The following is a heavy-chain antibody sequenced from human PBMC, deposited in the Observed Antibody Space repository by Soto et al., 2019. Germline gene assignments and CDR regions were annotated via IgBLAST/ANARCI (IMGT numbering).Heavy chain of an antibody. J-gene: IGHJ3*02. Sequence: QVQLVQSGAEVKKPGSSVKVSCKDSGGTFNTYSMFWVRQAPGQGLEWMGRIIPMLGVRNYAQRFQDRVTITANKSTATVHMELSSLRSEDTALYYCTIGSWSGEVFDIWGQGTMVTVSS. CDR2: IIPMLGVR. CDR1: GGTFNTYS. CDR3: TIGSWSGEVFDI. V-gene: IGHV1-69*02. D-gene: IGHD2-21*01.